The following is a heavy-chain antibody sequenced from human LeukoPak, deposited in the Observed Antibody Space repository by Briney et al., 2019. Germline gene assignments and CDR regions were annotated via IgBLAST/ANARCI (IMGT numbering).Heavy chain of an antibody. J-gene: IGHJ3*02. CDR1: GGTFSSYA. D-gene: IGHD3-22*01. Sequence: SVKVSCKASGGTFSSYAISWVRQAPGQGLEWMGRIIPIFGIANYAQKFQGRVTITADKSTSTANMELSSLRSEDTAVYYCAKTYYYDSSGYLRSAFDIWGQGTMVTVSS. CDR2: IIPIFGIA. V-gene: IGHV1-69*04. CDR3: AKTYYYDSSGYLRSAFDI.